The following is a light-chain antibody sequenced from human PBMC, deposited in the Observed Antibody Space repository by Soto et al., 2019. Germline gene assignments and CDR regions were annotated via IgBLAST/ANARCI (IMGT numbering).Light chain of an antibody. CDR2: DVN. V-gene: IGLV2-14*03. Sequence: QSALTQPASVSGSPGQSITISCTGTSSDVGGYNYVSWYQQHPGKAPKLMIYDVNNRPSGVSNRFSGSKSGNTASLTISGLQAEEEADYYRNSYTTSSTRVFGGGTKLTVL. J-gene: IGLJ2*01. CDR3: NSYTTSSTRV. CDR1: SSDVGGYNY.